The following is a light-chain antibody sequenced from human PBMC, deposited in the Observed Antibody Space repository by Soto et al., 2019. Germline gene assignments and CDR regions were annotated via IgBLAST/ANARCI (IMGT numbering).Light chain of an antibody. Sequence: EIVLTQSPGTPSLSPGERVTLSCRPSQSLSSTYLAWYQQKPGQAPRLLIYGASSRATGIPDRFSGSGSGTDFTLTISRLEPEDFAMYYCQKYDGTGTFGQGTKVDIK. V-gene: IGKV3-20*01. J-gene: IGKJ1*01. CDR3: QKYDGTGT. CDR1: QSLSSTY. CDR2: GAS.